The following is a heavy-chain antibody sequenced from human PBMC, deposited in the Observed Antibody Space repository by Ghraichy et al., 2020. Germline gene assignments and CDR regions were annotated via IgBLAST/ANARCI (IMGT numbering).Heavy chain of an antibody. Sequence: SETLSLTCTVSGGSISSYYWSWIRQPPGKGLEWIGYIYYSGSTNYNPSLKSRVTISVDTSKNQFSLKLSSVTAADTAVYYCAGGREEYYGSGSYRDYWGQGTLVTVSS. J-gene: IGHJ4*02. CDR1: GGSISSYY. D-gene: IGHD3-10*01. V-gene: IGHV4-59*01. CDR2: IYYSGST. CDR3: AGGREEYYGSGSYRDY.